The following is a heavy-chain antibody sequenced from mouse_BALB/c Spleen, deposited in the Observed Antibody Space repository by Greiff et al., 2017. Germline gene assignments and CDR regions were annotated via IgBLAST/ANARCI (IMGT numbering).Heavy chain of an antibody. CDR3: AHYDYDYYAMDY. D-gene: IGHD2-4*01. J-gene: IGHJ4*01. Sequence: VQLQQSGAELARPGASVKLSCKASGYTFTSYWMQWVKQRPGQGLEWIGAIYPGDGDTRYTQKFKGKATLTADKSSSTAYMQLSSLASEDSAVYYCAHYDYDYYAMDYWGQGTSVTVSS. V-gene: IGHV1-87*01. CDR1: GYTFTSYW. CDR2: IYPGDGDT.